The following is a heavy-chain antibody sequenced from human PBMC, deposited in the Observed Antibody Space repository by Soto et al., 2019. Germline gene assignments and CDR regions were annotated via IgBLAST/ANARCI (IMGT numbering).Heavy chain of an antibody. CDR3: AGHYYESWPEPCDYVWGSYLPLDP. D-gene: IGHD3-16*02. Sequence: PGESLKISCRGSGYSFTSYWISWVRQMPGKGLEWMGRIDPSDSYTNYSPSFQGHVTISADKSISTAYLQWSSLKASDTAMYYCAGHYYESWPEPCDYVWGSYLPLDPWGQGTLVTV. J-gene: IGHJ5*02. CDR2: IDPSDSYT. V-gene: IGHV5-10-1*01. CDR1: GYSFTSYW.